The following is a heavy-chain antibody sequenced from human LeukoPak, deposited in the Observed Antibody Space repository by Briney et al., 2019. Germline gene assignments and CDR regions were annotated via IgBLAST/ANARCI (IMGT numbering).Heavy chain of an antibody. D-gene: IGHD5/OR15-5a*01. CDR1: GYTFTGYY. CDR3: ARDRVSVFLKVAGYYYYGMDV. V-gene: IGHV1-2*02. Sequence: GASVKVSCKASGYTFTGYYMHWVRQAPGPGLEWMGWINPNSGGTNYAQKFQGRVTMTRDTSISTAYMELSRLRSDDTAVYYCARDRVSVFLKVAGYYYYGMDVWGQGTTVTVSS. CDR2: INPNSGGT. J-gene: IGHJ6*02.